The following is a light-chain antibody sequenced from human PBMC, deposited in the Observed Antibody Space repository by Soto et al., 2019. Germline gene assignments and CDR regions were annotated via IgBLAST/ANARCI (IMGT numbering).Light chain of an antibody. V-gene: IGKV3-20*01. CDR3: QQYGSSHT. CDR1: QSVTSSY. J-gene: IGKJ4*01. Sequence: EIVLTQSPGTLSLSPGERATLSCRASQSVTSSYLAWYQQKPGQAPRLLIYGASSRATGIPDRFSGSGSGTDFTLTISRLEPEDFGVYYCQQYGSSHTFGGGTKVEIK. CDR2: GAS.